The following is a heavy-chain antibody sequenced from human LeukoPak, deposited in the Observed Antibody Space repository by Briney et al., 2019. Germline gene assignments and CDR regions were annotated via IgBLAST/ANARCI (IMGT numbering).Heavy chain of an antibody. D-gene: IGHD2-15*01. CDR2: ISGGGDNT. CDR3: AKDQEGCSGGSCFLFDY. Sequence: PGGSLRLSCAASGFTFSSYAMSWVRQAPGKGLEWVSAISGGGDNTYYTDSVKGRFTISRDNSKNTLYLQMNSLRAEDTAVYYCAKDQEGCSGGSCFLFDYWGQGTLVTVSS. J-gene: IGHJ4*02. V-gene: IGHV3-23*01. CDR1: GFTFSSYA.